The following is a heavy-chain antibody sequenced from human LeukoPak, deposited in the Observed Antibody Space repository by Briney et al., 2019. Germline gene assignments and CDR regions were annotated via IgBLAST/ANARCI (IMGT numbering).Heavy chain of an antibody. CDR1: GGSFSGYY. CDR2: INHSGST. V-gene: IGHV4-34*01. CDR3: AREVELYYYDSSGYFDY. J-gene: IGHJ4*02. Sequence: SETLSLTCAVYGGSFSGYYWSWIRQPPGKGLEWIGEINHSGSTNYNPSLKSRVTISVDTSKNQFSLKLSSVTAVDTAVYYCAREVELYYYDSSGYFDYWGQGTLVTVSS. D-gene: IGHD3-22*01.